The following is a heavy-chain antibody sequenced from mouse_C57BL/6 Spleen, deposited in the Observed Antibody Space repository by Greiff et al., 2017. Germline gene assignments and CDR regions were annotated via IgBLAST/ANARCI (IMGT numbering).Heavy chain of an antibody. V-gene: IGHV1-66*01. D-gene: IGHD1-1*01. J-gene: IGHJ2*01. CDR1: GYSFTSYY. CDR3: ARPFTTVYFDY. Sequence: QVQLKQSGPELVKPGASVKISCKASGYSFTSYYIHWVKQRPGQGLEWIGWIYPGSGNTKYNEKFKGKATLTADTSSSTAYMQLSSLTSEDSAVYYCARPFTTVYFDYWGQGTTLTVSS. CDR2: IYPGSGNT.